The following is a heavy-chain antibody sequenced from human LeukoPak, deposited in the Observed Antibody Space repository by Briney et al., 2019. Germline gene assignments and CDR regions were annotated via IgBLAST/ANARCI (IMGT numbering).Heavy chain of an antibody. J-gene: IGHJ3*02. CDR2: IYYSGST. CDR1: GASISSYY. V-gene: IGHV4-59*08. CDR3: ARPSYGSGSDAFDI. D-gene: IGHD3-10*01. Sequence: SETLSLTCTVSGASISSYYWSWIRQPPGKGLEWIGYIYYSGSTNYNPSLKSRVTISVDTSKNQFSLKLSSVTAADTAVYYCARPSYGSGSDAFDIWGQGTMVTVSS.